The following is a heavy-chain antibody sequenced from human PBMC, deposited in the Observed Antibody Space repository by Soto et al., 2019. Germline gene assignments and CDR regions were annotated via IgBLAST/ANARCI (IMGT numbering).Heavy chain of an antibody. Sequence: QVQLQESGPGLVKPSQTLSLICTVSGGSISSGDYFWSWIRQPPGKGLEWIGYIYYRGSNYYNPSLKSRVTISVDTSKNQISLKLSFVTAADTAVYYCARDGDIVLTPLGYGMEVWGQGTTVTVSS. V-gene: IGHV4-30-4*01. J-gene: IGHJ6*02. D-gene: IGHD2-8*02. CDR2: IYYRGSN. CDR1: GGSISSGDYF. CDR3: ARDGDIVLTPLGYGMEV.